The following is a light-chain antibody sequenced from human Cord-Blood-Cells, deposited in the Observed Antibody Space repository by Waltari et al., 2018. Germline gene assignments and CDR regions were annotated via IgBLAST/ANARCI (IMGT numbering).Light chain of an antibody. CDR2: EVS. V-gene: IGLV2-8*01. CDR1: SSDVGGYNY. Sequence: QSALTQPPSASGSPGQSVTISCTGTSSDVGGYNYVSWYQQHPGKAPKLMIYEVSKRPSGVPDRFSGSESGDRASLTVSGLQAEYEADYYCSSYAGSNNYVFGTGTKVTVL. CDR3: SSYAGSNNYV. J-gene: IGLJ1*01.